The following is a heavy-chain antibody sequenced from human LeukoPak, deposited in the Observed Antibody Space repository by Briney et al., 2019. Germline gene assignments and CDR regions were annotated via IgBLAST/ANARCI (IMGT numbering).Heavy chain of an antibody. J-gene: IGHJ4*02. V-gene: IGHV3-13*04. Sequence: GGSLRPSCAASGFTFSSYDMHWVRQATGKGLEWVSAISTTGDTYYPGSVKGRFTISRENAKSSLYLQMNSLRAGDTAVYYCARGRSGSYFDYWGQGTLVAVSS. CDR3: ARGRSGSYFDY. D-gene: IGHD1-26*01. CDR2: ISTTGDT. CDR1: GFTFSSYD.